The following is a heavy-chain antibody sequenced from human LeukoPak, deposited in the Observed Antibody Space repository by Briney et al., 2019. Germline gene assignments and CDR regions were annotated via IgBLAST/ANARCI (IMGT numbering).Heavy chain of an antibody. CDR3: ARHGEGPYGSGSYQDY. V-gene: IGHV4-39*01. Sequence: SSETLSLTCTVSGGSISSSSYYWGWIRQPPGKGLEWIGSIYYSGSTYYNPSLKSRVTISVDTSKNQFSLKLSSVAAADTAVYYCARHGEGPYGSGSYQDYWGQGTLATVSS. J-gene: IGHJ4*02. D-gene: IGHD3-10*01. CDR2: IYYSGST. CDR1: GGSISSSSYY.